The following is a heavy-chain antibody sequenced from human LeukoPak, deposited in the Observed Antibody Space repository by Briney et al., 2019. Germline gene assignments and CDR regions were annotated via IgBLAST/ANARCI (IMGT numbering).Heavy chain of an antibody. CDR2: ISGSGGST. V-gene: IGHV3-23*01. CDR3: AKGGGSGSYQGIIGY. Sequence: GGTLRLSCAASGFTFSSYGMSWVRQAPGKGLEWVSAISGSGGSTYYADSVKGRFTISRDNSKNTLYLQMNSLRAEDTAVYYCAKGGGSGSYQGIIGYWGQGTLVTVSS. CDR1: GFTFSSYG. J-gene: IGHJ4*02. D-gene: IGHD3-10*01.